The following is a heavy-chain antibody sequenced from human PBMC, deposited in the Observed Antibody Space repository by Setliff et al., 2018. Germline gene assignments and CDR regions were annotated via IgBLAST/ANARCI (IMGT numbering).Heavy chain of an antibody. CDR1: GYTFNTYE. V-gene: IGHV1-8*01. CDR2: VTPNGGPA. D-gene: IGHD5-12*01. CDR3: ARGNRDGYIPFEH. J-gene: IGHJ4*02. Sequence: ASVKVSCKASGYTFNTYEINWVRQAPGQGLEVMGWVTPNGGPAVYSQKFQGRVTMTAXXXLSTAXXXXXXLTSEDTAVYFCARGNRDGYIPFEHWGQGTRVTVSS.